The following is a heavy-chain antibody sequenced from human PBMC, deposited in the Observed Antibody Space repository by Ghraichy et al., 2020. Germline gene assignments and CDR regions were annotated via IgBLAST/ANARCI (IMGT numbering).Heavy chain of an antibody. Sequence: GGSLRLSCVASGFTFSDYWMTWVRQAPGKGLEWVGDIKQDGSEIKYVDSVRGRFTISRDNARNSVYLQMKSLRADDTGVYYCARDVRWFDYWGQGTLVGVSS. CDR1: GFTFSDYW. D-gene: IGHD3-10*02. J-gene: IGHJ4*02. V-gene: IGHV3-7*01. CDR3: ARDVRWFDY. CDR2: IKQDGSEI.